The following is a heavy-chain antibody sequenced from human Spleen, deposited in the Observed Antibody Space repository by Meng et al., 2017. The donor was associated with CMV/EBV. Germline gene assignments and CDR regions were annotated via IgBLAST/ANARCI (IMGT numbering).Heavy chain of an antibody. Sequence: QVWLPGAGPGLPRPSVTISLTCTVTGGSISSNYWGWLRQAAGKGLEWIGRTYTSGSTNYNPSLKSRVTMSVDTSKNQFSLKLSSVTAADTAVYYCAREGIAAPHFEYWGQGTLVTVSS. V-gene: IGHV4-4*07. CDR1: GGSISSNY. CDR2: TYTSGST. J-gene: IGHJ4*02. D-gene: IGHD6-13*01. CDR3: AREGIAAPHFEY.